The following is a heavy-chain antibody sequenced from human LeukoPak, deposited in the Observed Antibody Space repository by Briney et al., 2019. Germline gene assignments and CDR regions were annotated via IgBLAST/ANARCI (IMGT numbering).Heavy chain of an antibody. CDR2: TYSDGST. D-gene: IGHD4-17*01. J-gene: IGHJ4*02. CDR3: ARSTGDDDGDYLRY. CDR1: GLSVSNNY. Sequence: GGSLRLSCAPSGLSVSNNYITWVRPPPGKALEGVSVTYSDGSTYYADSVKHRFTISRDNSKNTLFVQMNSLRAEDTAVYYCARSTGDDDGDYLRYWGQGTLVTVSS. V-gene: IGHV3-66*01.